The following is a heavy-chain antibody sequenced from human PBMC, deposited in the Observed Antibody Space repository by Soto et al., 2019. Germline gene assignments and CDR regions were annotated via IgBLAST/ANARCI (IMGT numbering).Heavy chain of an antibody. CDR2: ISGSGGST. Sequence: PGGSLRLSCAASGFTFSSYAMSWVRQAPGKGLEWVSAISGSGGSTYYADSVEGRFTISRDNSKNTLYLQMNSLRAEDTAVYYCAKAKDSSGYYYFYYYGMDVWGQGTTVTVSS. CDR1: GFTFSSYA. J-gene: IGHJ6*02. V-gene: IGHV3-23*01. D-gene: IGHD3-22*01. CDR3: AKAKDSSGYYYFYYYGMDV.